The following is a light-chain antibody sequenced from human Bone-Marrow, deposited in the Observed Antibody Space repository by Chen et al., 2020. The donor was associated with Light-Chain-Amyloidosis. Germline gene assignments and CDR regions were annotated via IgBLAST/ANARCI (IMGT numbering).Light chain of an antibody. J-gene: IGLJ1*01. CDR1: NIGSES. Sequence: SYVLTQPPSVSVAPGQTARITCGGYNIGSESVHWYQQRPGQAPVLVVYDDSDRPSGIPERFSGSNSGATATLTISRVEAGDEADYCCQVWDSSSDDYVFGTGTKVTVL. CDR2: DDS. CDR3: QVWDSSSDDYV. V-gene: IGLV3-21*02.